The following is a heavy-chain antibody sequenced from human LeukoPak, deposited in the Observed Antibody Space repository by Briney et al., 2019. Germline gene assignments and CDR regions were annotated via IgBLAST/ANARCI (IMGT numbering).Heavy chain of an antibody. CDR1: GYTFTSYD. CDR2: MNPNSGNT. D-gene: IGHD2/OR15-2a*01. J-gene: IGHJ3*02. CDR3: ARLPRNIWPPTI. V-gene: IGHV1-8*03. Sequence: GASVKVSCKASGYTFTSYDINWVRQATGQGLEWMGWMNPNSGNTGYAQKFQGRVTITRNTSISTAYMELSSLRSEDTAVYYCARLPRNIWPPTIWGQGTMVTVSS.